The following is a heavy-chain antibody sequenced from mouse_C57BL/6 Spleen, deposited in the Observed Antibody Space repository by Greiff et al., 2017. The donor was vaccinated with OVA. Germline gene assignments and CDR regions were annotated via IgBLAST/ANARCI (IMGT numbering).Heavy chain of an antibody. CDR1: GYTFTSYW. CDR3: ARGTFYYDYSGGYMDY. CDR2: IHPNSGST. J-gene: IGHJ4*01. V-gene: IGHV1-64*01. D-gene: IGHD2-4*01. Sequence: VQLQQPGAELVKPGASVKLSCKASGYTFTSYWMHWVKQRPGQGLEWIGMIHPNSGSTNYNEKFKSKATLTVDKSSSTAYMQLSSLTSEDSAVYYCARGTFYYDYSGGYMDYWGQGTSVTVSS.